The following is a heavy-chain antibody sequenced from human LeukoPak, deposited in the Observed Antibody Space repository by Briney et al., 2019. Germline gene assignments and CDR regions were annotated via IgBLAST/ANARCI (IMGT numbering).Heavy chain of an antibody. CDR1: GYSFTSYW. Sequence: PGESLKISCKGSGYSFTSYWIGWVRQVPGKGLEWMGIIYPRDSDTRYSPSFQGQVTISADKSISTAYLQWSSLKASDTAMYYCARRPITMVRGVPGWFDPWGQGTLVTVSS. CDR3: ARRPITMVRGVPGWFDP. D-gene: IGHD3-10*01. J-gene: IGHJ5*02. CDR2: IYPRDSDT. V-gene: IGHV5-51*03.